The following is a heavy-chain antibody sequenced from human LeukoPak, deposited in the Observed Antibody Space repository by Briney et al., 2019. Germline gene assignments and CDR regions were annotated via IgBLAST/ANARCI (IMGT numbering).Heavy chain of an antibody. CDR1: GFTFSSYW. CDR3: ARDQYYGSDAFDI. CDR2: IKQDGSEK. D-gene: IGHD4-17*01. Sequence: QPGGSLRLSCAASGFTFSSYWMSWVRQAPGKGLEWVANIKQDGSEKYYVDSVKGRFTISRDNAKNSLYLQMNSLRAEDTAVYYCARDQYYGSDAFDIWGQGTMVTVSS. V-gene: IGHV3-7*01. J-gene: IGHJ3*02.